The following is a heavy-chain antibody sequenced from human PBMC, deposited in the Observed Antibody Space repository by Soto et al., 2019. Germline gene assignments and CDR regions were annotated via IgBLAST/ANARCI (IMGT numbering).Heavy chain of an antibody. Sequence: SETLSLTCSVSGGSISTYYWSWIRQSPGKGLEWIGYISYSGTTNYNPSLKSRVIISVDMSKNQFSLKLTSVIAADTAVYYCARESYDSSFQYWGQGTLVTVSS. CDR2: ISYSGTT. D-gene: IGHD3-22*01. V-gene: IGHV4-59*01. J-gene: IGHJ4*02. CDR3: ARESYDSSFQY. CDR1: GGSISTYY.